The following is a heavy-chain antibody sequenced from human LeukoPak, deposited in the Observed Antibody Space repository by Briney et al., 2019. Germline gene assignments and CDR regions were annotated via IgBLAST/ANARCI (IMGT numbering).Heavy chain of an antibody. J-gene: IGHJ4*02. V-gene: IGHV3-74*01. CDR1: GFTFSSYW. CDR2: INGDGRNI. Sequence: GGSLRLSCVASGFTFSSYWMHWVRQDPRKGLVWVSRINGDGRNINYADSVRGRFTISRDNAKNSLYLQMNSLRAEDTAVYYCARGPRYCSGGSCYSIYWGQGTLVTVSS. CDR3: ARGPRYCSGGSCYSIY. D-gene: IGHD2-15*01.